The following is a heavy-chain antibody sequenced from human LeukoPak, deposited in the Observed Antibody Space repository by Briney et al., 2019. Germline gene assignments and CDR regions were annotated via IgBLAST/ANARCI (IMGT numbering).Heavy chain of an antibody. J-gene: IGHJ4*02. CDR2: ISGSGDKT. Sequence: GGSLRLSCTGSGFTFSSNGMSWVRKAPGKGLEWVSSISGSGDKTYYADSVKGRFTISRDNSKSTMYLQMNSLRAEDTAVYHCAKTNGYYDLWGQGTLVIVSS. D-gene: IGHD3-22*01. CDR3: AKTNGYYDL. CDR1: GFTFSSNG. V-gene: IGHV3-23*01.